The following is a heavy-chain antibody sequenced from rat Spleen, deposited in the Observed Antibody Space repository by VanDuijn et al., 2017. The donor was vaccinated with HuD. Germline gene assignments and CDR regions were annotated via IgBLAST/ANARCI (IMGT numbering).Heavy chain of an antibody. CDR2: ISPSGGNT. Sequence: EVQLVESGGGLVQPGRSLTLSCAASGFTFSDYAMAWVRQAPTKGLEWVASISPSGGNTYYRDSVKGRFPISRANSENTVYLQMTSLRSEDTATYYCAVAGYGYWGQGVMVTVSS. J-gene: IGHJ2*01. CDR1: GFTFSDYA. CDR3: AVAGYGY. V-gene: IGHV5S23*01. D-gene: IGHD4-3*01.